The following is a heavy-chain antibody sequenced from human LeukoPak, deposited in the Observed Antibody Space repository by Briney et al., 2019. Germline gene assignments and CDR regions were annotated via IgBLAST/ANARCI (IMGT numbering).Heavy chain of an antibody. V-gene: IGHV3-30*02. CDR2: IRYDGSNK. Sequence: GGSLRLSCAASGFTFSSYGMHWVRQAPGKGLEWVAFIRYDGSNKYYADSVKGRFTISRDNSKNTLYLQMNSLRADDTAVYYCVRENRALAYYSDYWGQGNLVTVSS. D-gene: IGHD1-1*01. J-gene: IGHJ4*02. CDR1: GFTFSSYG. CDR3: VRENRALAYYSDY.